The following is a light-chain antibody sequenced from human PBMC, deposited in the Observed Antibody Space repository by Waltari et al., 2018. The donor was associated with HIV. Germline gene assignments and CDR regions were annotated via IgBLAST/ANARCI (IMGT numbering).Light chain of an antibody. J-gene: IGKJ2*01. Sequence: EIVLTQSPGTLSQSPGERATLSCRASQSVSSNYLAWYQQKPGQAPRLLIYAASSRATGIPDRFSGSGSGTDFTLTISRLDPEDFAVYYCQQYGTSPYTFGQGTNLEIK. CDR2: AAS. CDR3: QQYGTSPYT. V-gene: IGKV3-20*01. CDR1: QSVSSNY.